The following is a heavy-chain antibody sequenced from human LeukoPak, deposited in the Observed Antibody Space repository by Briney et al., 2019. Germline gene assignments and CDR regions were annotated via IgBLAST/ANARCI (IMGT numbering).Heavy chain of an antibody. J-gene: IGHJ4*02. CDR2: ISNDGGGT. D-gene: IGHD3-22*01. Sequence: GGSLRLSCAASGFIFNNYGLVWVRQAPGKGLEWVSAISNDGGGTTYADLVKGRFSVSRDNSKNTLFLQMNSLRAEDTALYYCAKGSSGYFFDLWGQGTLVTVSS. CDR3: AKGSSGYFFDL. CDR1: GFIFNNYG. V-gene: IGHV3-23*01.